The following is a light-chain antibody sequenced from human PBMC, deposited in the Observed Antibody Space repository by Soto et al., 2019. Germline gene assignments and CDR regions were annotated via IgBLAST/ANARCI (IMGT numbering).Light chain of an antibody. V-gene: IGKV1-5*01. Sequence: DIQMTQSPSTLSASVGDRVTITCRASQSISSWLAWYQQKPGKAPKLLIYDVSNLESGVPSRFSGSGSGTEFTLTISSLQREDFATYYCQQSMSNLGTFGPGTKVDIK. CDR2: DVS. J-gene: IGKJ3*01. CDR1: QSISSW. CDR3: QQSMSNLGT.